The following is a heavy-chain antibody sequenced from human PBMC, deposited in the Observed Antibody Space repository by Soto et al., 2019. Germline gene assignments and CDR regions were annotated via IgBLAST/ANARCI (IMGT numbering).Heavy chain of an antibody. CDR2: INHSGST. CDR3: ARGGNTAMVYNWFDP. D-gene: IGHD5-18*01. V-gene: IGHV4-34*01. J-gene: IGHJ5*02. Sequence: SDTLSLTFAVYGWSFSGYYWSWIRQPPGKGLEWIGEINHSGSTNYNPSLKSRVTISVDTSKNQFSLKLSSVTAADTAVYYCARGGNTAMVYNWFDPWGQGTLVTVSS. CDR1: GWSFSGYY.